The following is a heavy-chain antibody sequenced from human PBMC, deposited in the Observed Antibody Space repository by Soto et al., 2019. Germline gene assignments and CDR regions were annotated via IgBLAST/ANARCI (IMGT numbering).Heavy chain of an antibody. CDR2: IKSGGPT. CDR3: TWSGTNWFAS. J-gene: IGHJ5*01. CDR1: GLIFRDAW. Sequence: EVNLVESGGGLVKPGGSLRLSCTASGLIFRDAWMSWVRQAPGKGLEWVGRIKSGGPTDYAAPVKGRFTISRDDSKNTVYLQMDSLKTDDTAVYFCTWSGTNWFASWGQGTLVTDSS. V-gene: IGHV3-15*01. D-gene: IGHD3-3*01.